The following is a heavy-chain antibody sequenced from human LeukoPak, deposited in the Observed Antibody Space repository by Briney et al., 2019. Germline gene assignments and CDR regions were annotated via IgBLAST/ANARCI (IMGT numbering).Heavy chain of an antibody. J-gene: IGHJ6*02. CDR2: ISSSSSYI. V-gene: IGHV3-21*01. CDR3: ARDGQQLVGMDV. Sequence: GGSLRLSCAASGFTFSSYSMNWVRQAPGKGLEWVSSISSSSSYIYYADSAKGRFTISRDNAKNSLYLQMNSLRAEDTAVYYCARDGQQLVGMDVWGQGTTVTVSS. CDR1: GFTFSSYS. D-gene: IGHD6-13*01.